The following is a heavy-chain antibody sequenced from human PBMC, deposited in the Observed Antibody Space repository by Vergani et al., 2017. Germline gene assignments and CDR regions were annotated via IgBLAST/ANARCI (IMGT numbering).Heavy chain of an antibody. D-gene: IGHD2-21*02. V-gene: IGHV4-59*01. Sequence: QVQLQESGPGLVKPSETLSLTCTVSGGSISSYYWSWIRQPPGKGLEWIGYIYYSGSTNYNPSLKSRVTISVDTSKNQFSLKLSAVTAADTAVYYCARNPYCGGDGYSDAFDMCGQGTMVTVSS. CDR3: ARNPYCGGDGYSDAFDM. J-gene: IGHJ3*02. CDR2: IYYSGST. CDR1: GGSISSYY.